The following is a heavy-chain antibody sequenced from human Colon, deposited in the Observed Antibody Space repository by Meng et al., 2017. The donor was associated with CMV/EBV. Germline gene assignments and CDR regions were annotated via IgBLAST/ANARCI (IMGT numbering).Heavy chain of an antibody. CDR2: VNSDGTST. J-gene: IGHJ4*02. CDR1: GFTFSSYW. V-gene: IGHV3-74*01. CDR3: TRGNSHAHDY. D-gene: IGHD4-23*01. Sequence: GESLEISCATPGFTFSSYWMHWVRQAPGKGLVWVSRVNSDGTSTSYADSVKGRFTISRDNAENTLYLQMNSLRAEDTAVYYCTRGNSHAHDYWGQGTLVTVSS.